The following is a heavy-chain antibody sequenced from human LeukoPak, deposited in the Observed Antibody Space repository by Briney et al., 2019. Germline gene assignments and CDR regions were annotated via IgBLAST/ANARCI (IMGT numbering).Heavy chain of an antibody. D-gene: IGHD3-22*01. CDR1: GFTFSSYG. CDR2: IHRSGGGK. Sequence: PGGSLRLSCAASGFTFSSYGMSWVRQAPGKGLEWVSTIHRSGGGKYYVDSVKGRFTISRDNAKNTLYLQMNSLRAEDTAVYYGEKSISMIVVVNDAFDIWGQGTMVTVSS. CDR3: EKSISMIVVVNDAFDI. V-gene: IGHV3-23*01. J-gene: IGHJ3*02.